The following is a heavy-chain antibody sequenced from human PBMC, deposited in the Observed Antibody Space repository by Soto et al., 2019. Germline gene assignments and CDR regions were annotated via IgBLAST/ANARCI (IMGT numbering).Heavy chain of an antibody. CDR1: GGTFSSYA. V-gene: IGHV1-69*13. CDR3: ARSFHDSSGYFRNYFDC. J-gene: IGHJ4*02. CDR2: IIPIFGTA. Sequence: GASVKVSCKASGGTFSSYAISWVRHAPGQGLEWMGGIIPIFGTANYAQKFQGRVTITADESTSTAYMELSSLRSEDTAVYYCARSFHDSSGYFRNYFDCWGQGTLVTVSS. D-gene: IGHD3-22*01.